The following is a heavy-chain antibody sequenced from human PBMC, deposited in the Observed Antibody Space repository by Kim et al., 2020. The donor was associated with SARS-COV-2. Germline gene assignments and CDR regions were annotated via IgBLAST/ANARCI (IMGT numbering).Heavy chain of an antibody. J-gene: IGHJ6*02. D-gene: IGHD3-10*01. Sequence: GGSLRLSCAASGFTFSSYAMHWVRQAPGKGLEWVAVISYDGSNKYYADSVKGRFTISRDNSKNTLYLQMNSLRAEDTAVYYCASLRSLWVRGATLNYYYGMDVWGQGTTVTVSS. CDR2: ISYDGSNK. V-gene: IGHV3-30-3*01. CDR1: GFTFSSYA. CDR3: ASLRSLWVRGATLNYYYGMDV.